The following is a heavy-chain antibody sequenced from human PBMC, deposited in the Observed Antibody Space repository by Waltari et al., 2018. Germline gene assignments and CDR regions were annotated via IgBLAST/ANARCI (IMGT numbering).Heavy chain of an antibody. D-gene: IGHD3-3*01. Sequence: QLQLQESGPGLVKPSETLSLTCTVSGGSISSSGYYWGWLRQPPGKGLEWIGSIYYSGSTYYNPSLKSRVTISVDTSKNQFSLKLSSVTAADTAVYHCARSTYNDFLYYMDVWGKGTTVTISS. CDR2: IYYSGST. V-gene: IGHV4-39*07. CDR1: GGSISSSGYY. J-gene: IGHJ6*03. CDR3: ARSTYNDFLYYMDV.